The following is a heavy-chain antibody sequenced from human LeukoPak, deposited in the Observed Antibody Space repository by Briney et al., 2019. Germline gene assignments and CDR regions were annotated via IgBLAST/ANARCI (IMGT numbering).Heavy chain of an antibody. J-gene: IGHJ6*03. CDR2: IYTSGST. V-gene: IGHV4-4*07. CDR3: ARVRNDRVNSSSPYYYYYMDV. D-gene: IGHD6-6*01. CDR1: GGSISSYY. Sequence: PSETLSLTCTVSGGSISSYYWSWIRQPAGKGLEWIGRIYTSGSTNYNPSLKSRVTISVDTSKNQFSLKLSSVTAADTAVYYCARVRNDRVNSSSPYYYYYMDVWGKGTTVTVSS.